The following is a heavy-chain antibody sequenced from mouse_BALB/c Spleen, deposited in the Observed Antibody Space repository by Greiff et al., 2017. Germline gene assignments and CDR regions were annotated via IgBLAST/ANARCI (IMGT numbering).Heavy chain of an antibody. J-gene: IGHJ4*01. CDR3: ARDGNYAMDY. Sequence: VQLQQSGAELARPGASVKMSCKASGYTFTRYTMHWVKKRPGQGLEWIGYINPSRGYTNYNQKFKDKATLTADKSSSTAYMQLSSLTSEDSAVYYCARDGNYAMDYWGQGTSGTVSS. CDR2: INPSRGYT. CDR1: GYTFTRYT. D-gene: IGHD2-1*01. V-gene: IGHV1-4*01.